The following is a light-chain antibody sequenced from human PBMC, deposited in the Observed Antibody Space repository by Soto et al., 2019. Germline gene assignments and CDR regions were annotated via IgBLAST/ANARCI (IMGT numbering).Light chain of an antibody. CDR2: DAS. CDR1: QSVSSY. CDR3: QQRSNWPPIT. V-gene: IGKV3-11*01. Sequence: EIVLTQSPATLSLSPGERATLSCRASQSVSSYLAWYQQKPGQAPRLLIYDASNRSTGIPPGFSGSGSGTGFTLTLSSLEPEDFAVYYCQQRSNWPPITFGQGTRLEIK. J-gene: IGKJ5*01.